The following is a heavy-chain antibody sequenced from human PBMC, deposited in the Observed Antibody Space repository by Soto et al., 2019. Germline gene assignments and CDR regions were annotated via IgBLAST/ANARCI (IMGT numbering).Heavy chain of an antibody. V-gene: IGHV1-69*01. D-gene: IGHD3-22*01. CDR1: GGTFSSYA. Sequence: QVQLVQSGAEVKKPGSSVKVSCKASGGTFSSYAISWVRQAPGQGLEWMGGIIPIFGTTNYAQKFQGRVTITADESTSTAYMELSSLRSEDTAVYYCATCYDSSGYYNDAFDIWGQGTMVTVSS. CDR2: IIPIFGTT. CDR3: ATCYDSSGYYNDAFDI. J-gene: IGHJ3*02.